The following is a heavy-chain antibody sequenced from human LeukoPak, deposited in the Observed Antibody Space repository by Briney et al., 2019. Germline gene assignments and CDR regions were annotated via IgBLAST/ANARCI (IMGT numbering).Heavy chain of an antibody. CDR2: INHSGST. D-gene: IGHD3-9*01. V-gene: IGHV4-34*01. J-gene: IGHJ4*02. CDR3: ARVARYYDILTGYRYYFDY. Sequence: PSETLSLTCAVYGGSFSGYYWSWIRQPPGKGLEWIGEINHSGSTDYNPSLKSRVTISVDTSKNQFSLKLSSVTAADTAVYYCARVARYYDILTGYRYYFDYWGQGTLVTVSS. CDR1: GGSFSGYY.